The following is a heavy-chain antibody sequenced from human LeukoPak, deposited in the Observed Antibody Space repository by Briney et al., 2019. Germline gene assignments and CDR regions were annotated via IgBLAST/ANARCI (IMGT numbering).Heavy chain of an antibody. D-gene: IGHD3-9*01. CDR2: ISGIGGST. J-gene: IGHJ4*02. CDR3: AKSGIRYFDWLFRYYFDY. CDR1: GFTFSSYA. Sequence: GGSLRLSCAASGFTFSSYAMSWFRQAPGKGLEWVSAISGIGGSTYYADSVKGRFTISRDNSKNTLYLQMNSLRAEDTAVYFRAKSGIRYFDWLFRYYFDYWGQGTLVTVSS. V-gene: IGHV3-23*01.